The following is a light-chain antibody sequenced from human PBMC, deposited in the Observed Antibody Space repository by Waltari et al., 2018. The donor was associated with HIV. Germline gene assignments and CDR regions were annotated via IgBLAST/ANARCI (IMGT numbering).Light chain of an antibody. J-gene: IGLJ2*01. CDR2: DIS. V-gene: IGLV2-11*01. Sequence: QSALTQPRSVSGSPGQSVTISCTGTSRDVGSYNYVSWYQLSPGTAPKLILFDISKRPSGVPDRFSGSVSGSTASLTISGLQADDAADYYCCSYAGSFTLIFGGGTTLTVL. CDR3: CSYAGSFTLI. CDR1: SRDVGSYNY.